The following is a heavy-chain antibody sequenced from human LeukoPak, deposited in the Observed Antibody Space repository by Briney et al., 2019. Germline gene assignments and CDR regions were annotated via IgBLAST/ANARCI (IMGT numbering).Heavy chain of an antibody. CDR3: ARQVVSSAIGGLFDY. CDR2: IYYSGGT. CDR1: GGSISSYY. D-gene: IGHD2-2*01. J-gene: IGHJ4*02. V-gene: IGHV4-59*08. Sequence: SETLSLTCTVSGGSISSYYWSWIRQPPGKGLEWIGYIYYSGGTNYNPSLKSRVTISLDTSKNQFSLKLSSVTAADTAVYYCARQVVSSAIGGLFDYWGPGTLVTVSS.